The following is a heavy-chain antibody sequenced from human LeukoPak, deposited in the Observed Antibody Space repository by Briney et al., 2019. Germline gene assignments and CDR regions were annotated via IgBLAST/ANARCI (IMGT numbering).Heavy chain of an antibody. CDR3: AKRPYYDSSGYYSN. Sequence: GESLKISCKGSGYSFTNYWIGWVRQTPGKGLEWMGIINPDDSEIKYSPSLQGQVTISADKSISTAYLQWSSLKASDTAMYYCAKRPYYDSSGYYSNWGQGTLVTVSS. CDR1: GYSFTNYW. D-gene: IGHD3-22*01. CDR2: INPDDSEI. V-gene: IGHV5-51*01. J-gene: IGHJ4*02.